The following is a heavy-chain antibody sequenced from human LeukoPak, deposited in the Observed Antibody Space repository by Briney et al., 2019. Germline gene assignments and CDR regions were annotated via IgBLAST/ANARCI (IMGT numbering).Heavy chain of an antibody. J-gene: IGHJ4*02. Sequence: TGGSLRLSCAASGFTFSSYAMSWVRQAPGKGLEWVSAISGSGGSTYYADSVRGRFTISRDNSKNTLYLQMNSLRAEDTAVYYCAKGGYSYGYSRYFDYWGQGTLVTVSS. D-gene: IGHD5-18*01. CDR3: AKGGYSYGYSRYFDY. CDR2: ISGSGGST. V-gene: IGHV3-23*01. CDR1: GFTFSSYA.